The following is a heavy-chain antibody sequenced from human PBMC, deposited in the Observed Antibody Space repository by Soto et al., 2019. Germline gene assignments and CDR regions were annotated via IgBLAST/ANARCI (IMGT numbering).Heavy chain of an antibody. Sequence: PSETLSLTCTVSGGSFSKSSYYWGWIRQPPGKGLEWIGNVHYSGRTYYNPSLKSRVTLSVDTSKNQFSVRLNSVTASETAVYYCAPLSVSLSGPYGIHVWGQGATVTVSS. J-gene: IGHJ6*02. CDR2: VHYSGRT. D-gene: IGHD2-15*01. CDR3: APLSVSLSGPYGIHV. CDR1: GGSFSKSSYY. V-gene: IGHV4-39*01.